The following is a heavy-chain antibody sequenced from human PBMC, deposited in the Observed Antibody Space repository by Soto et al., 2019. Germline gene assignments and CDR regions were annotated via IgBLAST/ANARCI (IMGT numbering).Heavy chain of an antibody. Sequence: SETLSLTCTVSGGSISSGGYSWSWIRQPPGKGLEWIGYIYHSGSTYYNPSLKSRVTISVDRSKNQFSLKLSSVTAADTAVYYFSRDCEIASSCVVPSNDYWGQGTLVTSPQ. CDR3: SRDCEIASSCVVPSNDY. CDR2: IYHSGST. D-gene: IGHD6-13*01. CDR1: GGSISSGGYS. V-gene: IGHV4-30-2*01. J-gene: IGHJ4*02.